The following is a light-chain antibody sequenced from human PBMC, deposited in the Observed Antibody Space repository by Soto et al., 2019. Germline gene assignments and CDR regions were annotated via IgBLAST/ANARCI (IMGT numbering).Light chain of an antibody. CDR3: SSWDDSLTVV. CDR2: SDD. J-gene: IGLJ2*01. Sequence: QSVLTQPPSASATPGQRVTISCSGSTSNIGGKSVTWYQQIPGAAPKVVIHSDDQRPSGVPDRFSGSKSGTSASLAINAVQSEDEADYFCSSWDDSLTVVFGEGTKLTVL. CDR1: TSNIGGKS. V-gene: IGLV1-44*01.